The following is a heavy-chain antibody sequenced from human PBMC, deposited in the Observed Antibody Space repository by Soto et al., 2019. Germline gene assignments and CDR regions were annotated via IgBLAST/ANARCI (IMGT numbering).Heavy chain of an antibody. D-gene: IGHD6-19*01. CDR1: GFTFSSYA. Sequence: QVQLVESGGGVVQPGRSLRLSCAASGFTFSSYAMHWVRQAPGKGLEWVAVISYDGSNKYYADSVKGRFTISRDNSKNSLYLQMISLRAEDTDVYYCARELRHGWYYFDSWGQGTLVTVSS. V-gene: IGHV3-30-3*01. CDR3: ARELRHGWYYFDS. CDR2: ISYDGSNK. J-gene: IGHJ4*02.